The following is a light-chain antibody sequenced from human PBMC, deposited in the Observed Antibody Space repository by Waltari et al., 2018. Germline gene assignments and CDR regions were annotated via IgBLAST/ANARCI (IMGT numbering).Light chain of an antibody. CDR2: GTS. CDR1: QSVTSIS. J-gene: IGKJ4*01. CDR3: QQYDGSAVT. V-gene: IGKV3-20*01. Sequence: IVLTQSPDTQSLSPGESATLPCRASQSVTSISLAWYQPKPGQAPRLLIYGTSTRATGFPDRFSGSGSGTDFTLTISRLEPEDSAVYHCQQYDGSAVTFGGGTKVEIK.